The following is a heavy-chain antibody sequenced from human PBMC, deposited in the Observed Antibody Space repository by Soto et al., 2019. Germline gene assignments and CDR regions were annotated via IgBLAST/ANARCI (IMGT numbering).Heavy chain of an antibody. J-gene: IGHJ4*02. D-gene: IGHD1-26*01. V-gene: IGHV4-28*01. CDR1: GYSISSDNW. CDR3: ATTDNGKYYFDF. CDR2: IHYSGIT. Sequence: RSLNCGVSGYSISSDNWWVWIRQPPGKGLEWIGCIHYSGITYSNPSLKSRLTMSVDTSKHQFSLQLSSVTAVDTACQYCATTDNGKYYFDFWGQVTLVTVSS.